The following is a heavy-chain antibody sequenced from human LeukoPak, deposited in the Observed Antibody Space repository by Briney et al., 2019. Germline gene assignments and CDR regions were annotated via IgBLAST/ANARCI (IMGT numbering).Heavy chain of an antibody. J-gene: IGHJ4*02. Sequence: SETLSLTCAVYGESFSGYYWSWIRQPPGKGLEWIGEINHSGSTNYNPSLKSRVTISVDTSKNQFSLKLSSVTAADTAVYYCARLRRSRLAEFDYWGQGTLVTVSS. D-gene: IGHD3-3*02. CDR1: GESFSGYY. V-gene: IGHV4-34*01. CDR3: ARLRRSRLAEFDY. CDR2: INHSGST.